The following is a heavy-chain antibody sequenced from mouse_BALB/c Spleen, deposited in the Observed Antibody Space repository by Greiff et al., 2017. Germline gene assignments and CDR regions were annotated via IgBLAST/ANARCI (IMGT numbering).Heavy chain of an antibody. V-gene: IGHV1S137*01. J-gene: IGHJ3*01. CDR1: GYTFTDYA. CDR3: AREIYDYDRSGFAY. Sequence: VQLQQSGAELVRPGVSVKISCKGSGYTFTDYAMHWVKQSHAKSLEWIGVIGTYYGDASYNQKFKGKATMTVDKSSSTAYMELARLTSEDSAIYYCAREIYDYDRSGFAYWGQGTLVTVSA. D-gene: IGHD2-4*01. CDR2: IGTYYGDA.